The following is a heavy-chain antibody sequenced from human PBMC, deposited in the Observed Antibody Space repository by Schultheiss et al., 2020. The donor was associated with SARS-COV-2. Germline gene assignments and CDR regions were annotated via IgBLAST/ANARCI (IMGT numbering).Heavy chain of an antibody. J-gene: IGHJ4*02. CDR2: MFYTWNSNYDPSLKSGST. CDR3: ARARDASSTPFDS. D-gene: IGHD6-13*01. CDR1: GGSISSYY. Sequence: SETLSLTCTVSGGSISSYYWSWIRQPPGKGLEWIGYMFYTWNSNYDPSLKSGSTNYNPSLKSRVTISVDTSKKQLSLELSSVTAADTAMYYCARARDASSTPFDSWGRGTLVTVSS. V-gene: IGHV4-59*01.